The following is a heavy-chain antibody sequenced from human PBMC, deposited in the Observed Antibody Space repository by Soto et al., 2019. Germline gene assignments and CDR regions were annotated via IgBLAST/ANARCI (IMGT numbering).Heavy chain of an antibody. Sequence: ASVKVSCKASGYTFTDYYIHWVRQAPGQGLEWMGWISPRTGSANFAQRFQGRVSMTRDTSITTAYMELRRLKSDDTAVYYCARGTYYGPAYGMDVWGQGTKVTVYS. CDR3: ARGTYYGPAYGMDV. J-gene: IGHJ6*02. V-gene: IGHV1-2*02. D-gene: IGHD3-10*01. CDR2: ISPRTGSA. CDR1: GYTFTDYY.